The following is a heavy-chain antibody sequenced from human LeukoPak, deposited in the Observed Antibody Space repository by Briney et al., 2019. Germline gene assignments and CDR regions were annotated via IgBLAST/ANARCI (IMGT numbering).Heavy chain of an antibody. CDR2: ISSSSSTI. V-gene: IGHV3-48*01. D-gene: IGHD3-22*01. CDR3: AREAGDSSGYHSGDFDY. Sequence: GGSLRLSCAASGFTFSSYSMNWVRQAPGKGLEWVSYISSSSSTIYYADSVKGRFTISRDNAKNSLYLQMNSLRAEDTAVYYCAREAGDSSGYHSGDFDYWGQGTLVTVSS. CDR1: GFTFSSYS. J-gene: IGHJ4*02.